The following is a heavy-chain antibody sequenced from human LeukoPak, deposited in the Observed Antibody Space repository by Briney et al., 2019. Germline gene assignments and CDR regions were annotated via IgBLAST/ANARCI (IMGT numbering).Heavy chain of an antibody. CDR2: IYSGGST. Sequence: GGSLRLSCAASGFTVSSNYMSWVRQAPGKGLEWVSIIYSGGSTYYADSVKGRFTISRHNSKNTLYLQMNSLRAEDTAVYYCARDERYDFWSGYLYYFDYWGQGTLVTVSS. CDR3: ARDERYDFWSGYLYYFDY. D-gene: IGHD3-3*01. CDR1: GFTVSSNY. V-gene: IGHV3-53*04. J-gene: IGHJ4*02.